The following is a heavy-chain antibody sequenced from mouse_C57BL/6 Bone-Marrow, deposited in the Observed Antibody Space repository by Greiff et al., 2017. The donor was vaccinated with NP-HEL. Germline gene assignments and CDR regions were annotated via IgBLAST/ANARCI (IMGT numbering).Heavy chain of an antibody. CDR2: IYPGDGDT. CDR3: ARGGLYFDY. V-gene: IGHV1-82*01. J-gene: IGHJ2*01. Sequence: VKLQESGPELVKPGASVKISCKASGYAFSSSWMNWVKQRPGKGLEWIGRIYPGDGDTNYNGKFKGKATLTADKSSSTAYMQLSSLTSEVSAVYFCARGGLYFDYWGQGTTLTVSS. CDR1: GYAFSSSW.